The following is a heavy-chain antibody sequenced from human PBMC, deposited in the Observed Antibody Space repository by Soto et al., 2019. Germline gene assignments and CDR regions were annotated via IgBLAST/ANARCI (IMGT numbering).Heavy chain of an antibody. V-gene: IGHV4-59*13. Sequence: LETHSHTSTVSGSPIITFYWSWIRQSPDKGLEFIGFFYHGGSTHYNPSLKSRVTISADTSKNQFFLNVRSVTAADTAVYYCARGQLLHYQYGLDVWGPGTAVTVSS. J-gene: IGHJ6*02. CDR2: FYHGGST. CDR3: ARGQLLHYQYGLDV. D-gene: IGHD2-2*01. CDR1: GSPIITFY.